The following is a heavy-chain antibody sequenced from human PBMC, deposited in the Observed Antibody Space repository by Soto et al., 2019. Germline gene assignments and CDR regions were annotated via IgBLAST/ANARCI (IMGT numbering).Heavy chain of an antibody. V-gene: IGHV3-74*01. CDR3: TSGTWTTSTRQGSR. J-gene: IGHJ4*02. D-gene: IGHD1-1*01. Sequence: PGGTLRLSCSAYEFTCNMYWMHCVRQVPGQGPEWVSRINDDGISTNYADSVKGRFTISRDNAKNTLYLQMNALRVEDTGVYYCTSGTWTTSTRQGSRWGQATLVTISS. CDR2: INDDGIST. CDR1: EFTCNMYW.